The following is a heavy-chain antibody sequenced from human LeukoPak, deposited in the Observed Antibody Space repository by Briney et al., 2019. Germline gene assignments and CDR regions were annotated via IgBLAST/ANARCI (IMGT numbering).Heavy chain of an antibody. Sequence: SETLSLTCTVSGGFISSYYWSWIRQPAGKGLEWIGRIYTSGSTYYNPSLKSRVTISVDTSKNQFSLKLSSVTAADTAVYYCARLGVVVAALLGVRGYFDYWGQGTLVTVSS. D-gene: IGHD2-15*01. CDR2: IYTSGST. J-gene: IGHJ4*02. CDR1: GGFISSYY. CDR3: ARLGVVVAALLGVRGYFDY. V-gene: IGHV4-4*07.